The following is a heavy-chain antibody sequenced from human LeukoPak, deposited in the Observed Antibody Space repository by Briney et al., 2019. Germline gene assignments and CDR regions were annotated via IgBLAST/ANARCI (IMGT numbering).Heavy chain of an antibody. D-gene: IGHD6-6*01. CDR1: GFTFSNYG. CDR2: ISSSRSSI. J-gene: IGHJ4*02. V-gene: IGHV3-21*01. CDR3: ARGGAARPDY. Sequence: GGSLRLSCVASGFTFSNYGMNWVRQVPGKGLEWVSYISSSRSSISYADSVKGRFTISRDNAERSLYLQMNSLRAEDTAIYYCARGGAARPDYWGQGVLVTVSS.